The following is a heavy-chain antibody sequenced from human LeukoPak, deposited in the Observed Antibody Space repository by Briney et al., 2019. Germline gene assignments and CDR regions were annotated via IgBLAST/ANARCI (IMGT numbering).Heavy chain of an antibody. Sequence: GSSVKVSCKASGGTFSSYAISWVRQAPGQGLEWMGGIIPIFGTANYAQKFQGRVTITADESTSTAYMELSSLRSEDTAVYYCARDQPMVRGVHPLDYWGQGTLGTVSS. CDR1: GGTFSSYA. V-gene: IGHV1-69*01. CDR3: ARDQPMVRGVHPLDY. D-gene: IGHD3-10*01. CDR2: IIPIFGTA. J-gene: IGHJ4*02.